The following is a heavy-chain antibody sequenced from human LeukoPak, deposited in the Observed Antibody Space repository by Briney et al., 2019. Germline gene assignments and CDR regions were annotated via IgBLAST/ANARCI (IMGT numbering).Heavy chain of an antibody. J-gene: IGHJ4*02. V-gene: IGHV1-46*01. CDR2: INPSGGST. CDR1: GYTFTSYY. CDR3: ARASSARRGVACDY. D-gene: IGHD6-6*01. Sequence: ASVTVSCKASGYTFTSYYMHWVRQAPGQGLEWMGIINPSGGSTSYAQKFQGRVTMTRDTSTSTVYMELRSLRSDDTAVYYCARASSARRGVACDYWGQGTLVTVSS.